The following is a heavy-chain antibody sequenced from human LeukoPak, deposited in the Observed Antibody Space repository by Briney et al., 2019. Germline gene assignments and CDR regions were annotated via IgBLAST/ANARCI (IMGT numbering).Heavy chain of an antibody. J-gene: IGHJ6*03. CDR2: IYYSEST. CDR3: ARVATGTTFYYYYYMDV. Sequence: SETLSLTCTVSGGSISSHYWSWIRQPPGKGLEWIGYIYYSESTNYNPSLKSRVTISVDTSKNQFSLKLSSVTAADTAVYYCARVATGTTFYYYYYMDVWGKGTTVTVSS. CDR1: GGSISSHY. V-gene: IGHV4-59*11. D-gene: IGHD1-7*01.